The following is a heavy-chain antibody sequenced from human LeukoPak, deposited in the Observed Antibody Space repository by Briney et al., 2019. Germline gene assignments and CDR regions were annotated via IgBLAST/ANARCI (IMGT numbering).Heavy chain of an antibody. CDR3: VTAPYGDYYYYMDV. J-gene: IGHJ6*03. CDR1: GFTFSSYA. CDR2: ISGSDAGT. D-gene: IGHD4-17*01. Sequence: GGSLRLSCAASGFTFSSYAMSWVRQIPGKGLEWVSAISGSDAGTYYADSVKGRFTISRDNSKNTLYLQMNSLRAEDTAVYYCVTAPYGDYYYYMDVWGNGTTVTISS. V-gene: IGHV3-23*01.